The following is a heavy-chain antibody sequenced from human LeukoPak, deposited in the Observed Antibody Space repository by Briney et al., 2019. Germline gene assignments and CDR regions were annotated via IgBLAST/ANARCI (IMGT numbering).Heavy chain of an antibody. V-gene: IGHV3-23*01. CDR3: AKTRFGEFYYYYYMDV. J-gene: IGHJ6*03. Sequence: GGSLRLSCAASGFTFSSFGMSWVRQAPGKGLEWVSAISSTGGTAYYADSVKGRFTISRDNSKNTLYLQMNSLRAEDTAVYYCAKTRFGEFYYYYYMDVWGKGTTVTISS. D-gene: IGHD3-10*01. CDR1: GFTFSSFG. CDR2: ISSTGGTA.